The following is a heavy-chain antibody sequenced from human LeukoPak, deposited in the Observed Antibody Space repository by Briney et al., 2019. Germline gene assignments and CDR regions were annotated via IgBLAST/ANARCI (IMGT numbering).Heavy chain of an antibody. CDR2: IYYSGST. Sequence: PSETLSLTCSVSGGSINNNDYYWSWIRQPPGKGLEWIGYIYYSGSTNYNPSLKSRVTISVDTSKNQFSLKLSSVTAADTAVYYCARQGGEDGSGSYYNFFDYWGQGTLVTVSS. D-gene: IGHD3-10*01. V-gene: IGHV4-61*05. J-gene: IGHJ4*02. CDR1: GGSINNNDYY. CDR3: ARQGGEDGSGSYYNFFDY.